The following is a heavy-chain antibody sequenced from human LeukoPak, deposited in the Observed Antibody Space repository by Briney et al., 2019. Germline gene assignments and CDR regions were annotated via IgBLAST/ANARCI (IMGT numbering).Heavy chain of an antibody. V-gene: IGHV4-59*01. J-gene: IGHJ4*02. CDR3: ARGAYSSSWFFDY. CDR2: IYYSGST. CDR1: GGSISSYY. Sequence: SETLSLTCTVSGGSISSYYWSWIRQPPGKGLEWIGYIYYSGSTNYNPSLKSRVTISVDTSKNQFSLKLSSVTAADTAVYYCARGAYSSSWFFDYWGQGTLVTVSS. D-gene: IGHD6-13*01.